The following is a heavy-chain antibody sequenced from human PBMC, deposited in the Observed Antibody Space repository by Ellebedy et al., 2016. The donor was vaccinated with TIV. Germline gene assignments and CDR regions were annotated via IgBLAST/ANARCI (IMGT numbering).Heavy chain of an antibody. V-gene: IGHV1-46*01. CDR1: GYTLTELS. Sequence: AASVKVSCKVSGYTLTELSMHWVRQAPGKGLEWMGIINPSGGSTSYAQKFQGRVTMTRDTSTSTVYMELSSLRSEDTAVYYCAIVPSRTKNYGMDVWGQGTTVTVSS. CDR3: AIVPSRTKNYGMDV. J-gene: IGHJ6*02. D-gene: IGHD1-1*01. CDR2: INPSGGST.